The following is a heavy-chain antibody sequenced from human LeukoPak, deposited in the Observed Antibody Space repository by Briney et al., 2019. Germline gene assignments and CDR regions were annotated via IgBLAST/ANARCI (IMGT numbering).Heavy chain of an antibody. Sequence: GGSLRLSCAVSGFTFSTYAMSWVRQAPGKGLEWVSTISESDGSTYYADSVKGRFTIFRDNSKNTLYLQMNILRAEDTAIYYCANSPGKWGQGTLVTVSS. J-gene: IGHJ4*02. CDR1: GFTFSTYA. CDR3: ANSPGK. V-gene: IGHV3-23*01. CDR2: ISESDGST.